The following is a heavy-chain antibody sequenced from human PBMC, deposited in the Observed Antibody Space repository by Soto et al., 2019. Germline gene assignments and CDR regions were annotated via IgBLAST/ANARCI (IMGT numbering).Heavy chain of an antibody. Sequence: SVKVSCKASGGTFSSYAISWVRRAPGQGLEWMGGIIPIFGTANYAQKFQGRVTITADESTSTAYMELSSLRSEDTAVYYCARGILHGLAPPCYYYGMDVWGQGTTVTVSS. CDR3: ARGILHGLAPPCYYYGMDV. CDR2: IIPIFGTA. D-gene: IGHD6-13*01. J-gene: IGHJ6*02. V-gene: IGHV1-69*13. CDR1: GGTFSSYA.